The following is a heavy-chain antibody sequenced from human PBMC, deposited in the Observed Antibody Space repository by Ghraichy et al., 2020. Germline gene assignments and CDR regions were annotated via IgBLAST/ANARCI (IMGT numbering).Heavy chain of an antibody. CDR2: IKQDGSEK. V-gene: IGHV3-7*03. D-gene: IGHD3-10*01. J-gene: IGHJ4*02. CDR3: ARDDFRGPDYFHYFDY. Sequence: GGSLRLSCAASGFTFSSYWMSWVRQAPGKGLEWVANIKQDGSEKYYVDSVKGRFTISRDNAKNSLYLQMNSLRAEDTAVYYCARDDFRGPDYFHYFDYWGQGTLVTVSS. CDR1: GFTFSSYW.